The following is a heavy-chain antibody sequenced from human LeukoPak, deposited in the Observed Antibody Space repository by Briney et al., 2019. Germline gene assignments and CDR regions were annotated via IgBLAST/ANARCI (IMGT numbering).Heavy chain of an antibody. CDR3: ARVTGYTIEDYFDY. Sequence: SETLSLTCTVSGGSISSYYWSWIRQPPGKGLEWIGYIYYSGSTNYNPSLKSRVTISVKKSKNQFSLKLRSVTAAETAVYYCARVTGYTIEDYFDYWGQGTLVTVSS. V-gene: IGHV4-59*01. D-gene: IGHD3-9*01. CDR2: IYYSGST. CDR1: GGSISSYY. J-gene: IGHJ4*02.